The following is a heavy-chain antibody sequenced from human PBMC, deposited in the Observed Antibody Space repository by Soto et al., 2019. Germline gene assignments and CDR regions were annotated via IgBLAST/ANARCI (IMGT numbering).Heavy chain of an antibody. CDR3: AKGRPVDGDVFDV. CDR2: ISDGGALT. Sequence: EVQLLESGGGLVQPGGSLRLSCAASGFTFRSRGMSWVRQAPGKGLEWVSSISDGGALTFYIDSVKGRFTISRVDSKNMLYLEMNSRRGEDTALYYCAKGRPVDGDVFDVWGQGPKVTVSS. V-gene: IGHV3-23*01. J-gene: IGHJ3*01. CDR1: GFTFRSRG.